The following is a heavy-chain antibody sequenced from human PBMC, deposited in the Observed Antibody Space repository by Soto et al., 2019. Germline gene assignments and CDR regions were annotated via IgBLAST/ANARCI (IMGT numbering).Heavy chain of an antibody. Sequence: QVQLVQSGAEVKKPGASVKVSCKASGYTFTSYDINWVRQATGQGLEWMGWMNPNSGNTGYAQKFKGRVTMTRNTSISTAYMELSSLRSEDTAVYYCARGIVRGYSGYPNYYYYYGMDVWGQGTTVTVSS. V-gene: IGHV1-8*01. CDR1: GYTFTSYD. CDR2: MNPNSGNT. D-gene: IGHD5-12*01. J-gene: IGHJ6*02. CDR3: ARGIVRGYSGYPNYYYYYGMDV.